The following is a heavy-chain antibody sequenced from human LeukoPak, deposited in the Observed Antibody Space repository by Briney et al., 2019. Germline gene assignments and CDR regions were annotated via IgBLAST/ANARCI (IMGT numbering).Heavy chain of an antibody. CDR3: ARDPFGSGSYYI. Sequence: GASVKVSCKASGHTFTGYYMHWVRQAPGQGLEWMGWINPNSGGTNYAQKFQGRVTMTRDTSISTAYMELSRLRSDDTAVYYCARDPFGSGSYYIWGQGTLVTVSS. V-gene: IGHV1-2*02. D-gene: IGHD3-10*01. J-gene: IGHJ4*02. CDR2: INPNSGGT. CDR1: GHTFTGYY.